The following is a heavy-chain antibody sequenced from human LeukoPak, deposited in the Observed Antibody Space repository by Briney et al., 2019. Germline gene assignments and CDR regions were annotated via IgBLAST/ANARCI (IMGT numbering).Heavy chain of an antibody. V-gene: IGHV5-51*01. CDR3: ARQTHDYYDSSGYYPFDY. CDR2: IYPGDSDT. CDR1: GYSFTSYW. J-gene: IGHJ4*02. Sequence: PGESLKISCKGSGYSFTSYWIGWVRQMPGKGLEWMGSIYPGDSDTRYSPSFQGQVTISADKSISTAYLQWSSLKASDTAMYYCARQTHDYYDSSGYYPFDYWCQGTLVTVSS. D-gene: IGHD3-22*01.